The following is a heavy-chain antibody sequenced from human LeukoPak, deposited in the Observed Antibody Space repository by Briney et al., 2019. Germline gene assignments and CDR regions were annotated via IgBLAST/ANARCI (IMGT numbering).Heavy chain of an antibody. CDR3: ARDRYSSSRANFDY. J-gene: IGHJ4*02. CDR2: INHSGST. D-gene: IGHD6-13*01. V-gene: IGHV4-34*01. Sequence: PSETLSLTCAVYGGSFSGYYWSWIRQPPGKGLEWIGEINHSGSTNYNPSLKSRVTISVDTSKNQFSLKLSSVTAADTAVYCCARDRYSSSRANFDYWGQGTLVTVSS. CDR1: GGSFSGYY.